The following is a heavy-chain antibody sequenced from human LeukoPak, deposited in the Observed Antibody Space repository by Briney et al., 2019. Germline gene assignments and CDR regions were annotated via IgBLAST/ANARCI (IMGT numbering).Heavy chain of an antibody. D-gene: IGHD3-16*01. Sequence: PGRSLRLSCAASGFTFGNYGMHWVRQAPGKGLEWVAVIGRDGSRRYYADSVKGRFIISRDNAKNTLSLQMDTLTAADTAVYSCARDDDYDGNGLDIWGHGTMVTVSS. V-gene: IGHV3-33*01. J-gene: IGHJ3*02. CDR3: ARDDDYDGNGLDI. CDR2: IGRDGSRR. CDR1: GFTFGNYG.